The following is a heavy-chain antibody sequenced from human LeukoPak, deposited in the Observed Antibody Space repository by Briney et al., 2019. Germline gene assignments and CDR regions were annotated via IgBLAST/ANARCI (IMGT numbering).Heavy chain of an antibody. V-gene: IGHV1-3*01. D-gene: IGHD2-15*01. Sequence: ASVKVSCKASGYTFTSYAMHWVRQAPGQRLEWMGWINAGNGNTKYSQKFQGRVTITRDTSASTAYMELSSLRSEDTAVYYCARDSINWSRVVVAAKPYYGMDVWGKGTTVTASS. CDR1: GYTFTSYA. CDR2: INAGNGNT. J-gene: IGHJ6*04. CDR3: ARDSINWSRVVVAAKPYYGMDV.